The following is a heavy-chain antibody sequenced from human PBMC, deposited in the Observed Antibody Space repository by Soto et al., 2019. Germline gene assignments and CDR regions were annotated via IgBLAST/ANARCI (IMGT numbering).Heavy chain of an antibody. CDR3: ARDIIQYCSGGSCPAYYFDY. J-gene: IGHJ4*02. CDR2: IIPIFGTA. Sequence: QVQLVQSGAEGKKPGSSVKVSCKASGGTFSSYAISWVRQAPGQGLEWMGGIIPIFGTANYAQKFQGRVTITADESTSTAYMELSSLRSEDTALYYCARDIIQYCSGGSCPAYYFDYWGQGTLVTVSS. V-gene: IGHV1-69*01. CDR1: GGTFSSYA. D-gene: IGHD2-15*01.